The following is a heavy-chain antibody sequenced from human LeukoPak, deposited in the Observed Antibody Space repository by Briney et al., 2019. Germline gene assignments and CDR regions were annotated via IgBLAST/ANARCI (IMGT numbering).Heavy chain of an antibody. CDR1: GGSFSGYY. CDR2: INHSGST. D-gene: IGHD6-6*01. J-gene: IGHJ4*02. V-gene: IGHV4-34*01. CDR3: ARGPRIAAPYY. Sequence: SETLSLTCAVYGGSFSGYYWSWIRQPPGKGLEWIGEINHSGSTNYNPSLKSRVTISVDTSKNQFSLKLSSVTAADTAVYYCARGPRIAAPYYWGQGTLVTVSS.